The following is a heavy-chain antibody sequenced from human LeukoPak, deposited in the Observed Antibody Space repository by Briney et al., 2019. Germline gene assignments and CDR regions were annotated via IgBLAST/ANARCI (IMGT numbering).Heavy chain of an antibody. V-gene: IGHV3-33*01. CDR2: IWYDGSKK. CDR1: GFTFSTYV. J-gene: IGHJ4*02. Sequence: PGRSLRLSCAASGFTFSTYVMHWVRQAPGKGLEWVAVIWYDGSKKDYADSVKGRFTISRDNSKNTLYLQMNSLRAEDTAVYCCAREMNYGDYFDYWGQGTLVTVSS. CDR3: AREMNYGDYFDY. D-gene: IGHD4-17*01.